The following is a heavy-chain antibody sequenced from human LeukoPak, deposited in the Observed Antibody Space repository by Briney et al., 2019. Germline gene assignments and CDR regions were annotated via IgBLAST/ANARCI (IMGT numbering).Heavy chain of an antibody. J-gene: IGHJ4*02. Sequence: PGGSLRLSCAASGFTFSDYSMNWVRQAPGKGLEWVSSISSSSSHYADSVKGRFTISRDNAKNSLYLQMNSLRTEDTAVYYCTRGSFRGYSYGLPPDYWGQGALVTVSS. D-gene: IGHD5-18*01. CDR3: TRGSFRGYSYGLPPDY. V-gene: IGHV3-21*01. CDR2: ISSSSS. CDR1: GFTFSDYS.